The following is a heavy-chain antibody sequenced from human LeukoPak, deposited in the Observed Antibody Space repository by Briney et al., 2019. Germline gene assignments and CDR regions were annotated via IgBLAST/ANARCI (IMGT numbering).Heavy chain of an antibody. CDR1: GFTFSSYG. D-gene: IGHD4-23*01. V-gene: IGHV3-23*01. J-gene: IGHJ4*02. Sequence: GGSLRLSCAAPGFTFSSYGMSWVRQAPGKGLEWVSAISGSGGSTYYADSVKGRFTISRDNSKNTLYLQMNSLRAEDTAVYYCAKETGSVVTLPSDYWGQGTLVTVSS. CDR3: AKETGSVVTLPSDY. CDR2: ISGSGGST.